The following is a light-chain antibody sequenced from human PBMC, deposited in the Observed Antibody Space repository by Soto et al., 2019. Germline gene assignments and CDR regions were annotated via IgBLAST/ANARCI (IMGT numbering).Light chain of an antibody. V-gene: IGKV3-20*01. J-gene: IGKJ1*01. CDR3: QQYGSSVT. CDR1: QIVSTRY. CDR2: DAS. Sequence: IVLTQSPGTLSLSPGERATLSCRASQIVSTRYLAWYQQKPGQSPRLLIYDASSRATGIPDRFSGSGSGTDFTLTISKLEPEDFAVYYCQQYGSSVTFGQGTKVEIK.